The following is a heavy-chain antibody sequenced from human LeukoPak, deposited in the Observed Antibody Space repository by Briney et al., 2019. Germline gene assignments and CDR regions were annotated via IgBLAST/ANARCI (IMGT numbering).Heavy chain of an antibody. CDR2: ISSSSSYI. V-gene: IGHV3-21*01. Sequence: GGSLRLSCAASGFTFSNYSMNWVRQAPGKGLEWVSSISSSSSYIYYADSVKGRFTISRDNAKNSLYLQMNSLRAEDTAVYYCARFKGVVVPAASYYFDYWGQGTLVTVSS. CDR3: ARFKGVVVPAASYYFDY. D-gene: IGHD2-2*01. CDR1: GFTFSNYS. J-gene: IGHJ4*02.